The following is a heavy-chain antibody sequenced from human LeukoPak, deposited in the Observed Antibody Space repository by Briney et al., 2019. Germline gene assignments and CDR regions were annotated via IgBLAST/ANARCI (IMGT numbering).Heavy chain of an antibody. D-gene: IGHD5-18*01. CDR2: ISWNSGYI. CDR3: AKDKSLGGYSYGSFDY. V-gene: IGHV3-9*01. Sequence: GGSLRLSCAASGFTFGDYAINWVRQAPGKGLEWVSGISWNSGYIGYADSVKGRFTISRDNAKNSLYLQMNSLRPEDTALYYCAKDKSLGGYSYGSFDYWGQGTLVTVSS. CDR1: GFTFGDYA. J-gene: IGHJ4*02.